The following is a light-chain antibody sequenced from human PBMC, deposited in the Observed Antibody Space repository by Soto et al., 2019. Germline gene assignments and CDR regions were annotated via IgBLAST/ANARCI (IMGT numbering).Light chain of an antibody. CDR3: QQYESLPLT. Sequence: DIQMTQSPSSLSASVGDRITITCQASQDSNKKLIWYQQKPGKAPKLLIYDASDLETGAPSRFSGSGSGTGFTFTISSLQPEDFATYYCQQYESLPLTFGQGTRLE. CDR1: QDSNKK. CDR2: DAS. J-gene: IGKJ5*01. V-gene: IGKV1-33*01.